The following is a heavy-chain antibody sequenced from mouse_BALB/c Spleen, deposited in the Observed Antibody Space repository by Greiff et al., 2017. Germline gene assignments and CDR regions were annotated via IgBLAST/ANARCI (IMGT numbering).Heavy chain of an antibody. D-gene: IGHD2-14*01. Sequence: EVQLQESGPGLVKPSQSLSLTCSVTGYSITSGYYWNWIRQFPGNKLEWMGYISYDGSNNYNPSLKNRISITRDTSKNQFFLKLNSVTTEDTATYYCARGYRYDDWYFDVWGAGTTVTVSS. CDR3: ARGYRYDDWYFDV. J-gene: IGHJ1*01. V-gene: IGHV3-6*02. CDR1: GYSITSGYY. CDR2: ISYDGSN.